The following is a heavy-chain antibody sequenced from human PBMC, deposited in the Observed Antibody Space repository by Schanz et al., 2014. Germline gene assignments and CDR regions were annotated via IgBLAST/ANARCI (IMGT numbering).Heavy chain of an antibody. Sequence: VQLVESGGGVVQPGRSLRLSCAASGFTFSKYGVHWVRQAPGKGLEWVSYISSSSSTIYYADSVKGRFTISRDNAKNSLYLQMNSLRAEDTGVYYCARGREVVAKIFDVWGQGTMXTVSS. CDR2: ISSSSSTI. V-gene: IGHV3-48*01. D-gene: IGHD3-22*01. CDR1: GFTFSKYG. J-gene: IGHJ3*01. CDR3: ARGREVVAKIFDV.